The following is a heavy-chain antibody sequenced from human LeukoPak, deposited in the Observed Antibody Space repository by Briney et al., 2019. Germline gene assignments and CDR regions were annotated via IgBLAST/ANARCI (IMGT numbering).Heavy chain of an antibody. CDR2: ISYDGSNE. V-gene: IGHV3-30*18. D-gene: IGHD5/OR15-5a*01. J-gene: IGHJ6*03. CDR3: AKDTVKVSTIRRVPHYMDV. CDR1: GFSFSTYG. Sequence: GGSLRLSCAASGFSFSTYGMHWVRQAPGKGLEWLSVISYDGSNEYYADSVKGRFTISRDNSKNTLYLQMNSLRAEDTAVYYCAKDTVKVSTIRRVPHYMDVWGKGTTVTISS.